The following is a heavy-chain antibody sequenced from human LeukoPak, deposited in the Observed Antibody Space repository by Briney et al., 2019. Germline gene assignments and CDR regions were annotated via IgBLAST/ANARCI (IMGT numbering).Heavy chain of an antibody. CDR3: AKTFSSTVTYDAFDI. CDR1: GFTFDDYA. Sequence: GGSLRLSCAASGFTFDDYAMHWVRQAPGNGLEWVSLISWDGGSTYYADSVKGRFTISRDNSKNSLYLQMNSLRAEDTALYYCAKTFSSTVTYDAFDIWGQGTMVTVSS. D-gene: IGHD4-11*01. J-gene: IGHJ3*02. V-gene: IGHV3-43D*03. CDR2: ISWDGGST.